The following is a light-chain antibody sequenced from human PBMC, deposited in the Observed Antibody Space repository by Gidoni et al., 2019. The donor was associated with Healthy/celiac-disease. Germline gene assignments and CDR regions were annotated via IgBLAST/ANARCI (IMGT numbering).Light chain of an antibody. Sequence: SYELTQPHSVSVSPGQTARITCSGDALPKQYAYWYQQTPGQAPVLVIYKDSERPSGIPERFSGSSSGTTVTLTISGVQAEDEADYYCQSADSSGTYVVFGGGTKLTVL. CDR3: QSADSSGTYVV. CDR2: KDS. V-gene: IGLV3-25*03. J-gene: IGLJ2*01. CDR1: ALPKQY.